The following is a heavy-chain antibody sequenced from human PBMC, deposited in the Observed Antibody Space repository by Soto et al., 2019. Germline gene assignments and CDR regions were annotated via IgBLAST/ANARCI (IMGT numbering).Heavy chain of an antibody. Sequence: SETLSLTCAVYGGSFSGYYWSWIRQPPGKGLEWIGEINHSGSTNYNPSLESRVTISVDTSKNQFSLKLSSVTAADTAVYYCARGRGLLLWFGDPSLNYGMDVWGQGTTVTVSS. J-gene: IGHJ6*02. CDR3: ARGRGLLLWFGDPSLNYGMDV. D-gene: IGHD3-10*01. CDR2: INHSGST. CDR1: GGSFSGYY. V-gene: IGHV4-34*01.